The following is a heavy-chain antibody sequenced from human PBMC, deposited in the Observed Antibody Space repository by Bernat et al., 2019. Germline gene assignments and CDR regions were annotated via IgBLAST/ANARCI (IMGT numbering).Heavy chain of an antibody. D-gene: IGHD1-26*01. CDR2: IWHDGSNE. CDR3: AREHIVGSTRGFDY. J-gene: IGHJ4*02. Sequence: QVQLMESGGGVVQPGRSLRLSCAASGFTFSDNGMHWVRQAPGKGLEWVAVIWHDGSNENYAESVKGRFTISRDNSESTLYLQMNSLRAEDSALYYCAREHIVGSTRGFDYWGQGTLVTVSS. CDR1: GFTFSDNG. V-gene: IGHV3-33*01.